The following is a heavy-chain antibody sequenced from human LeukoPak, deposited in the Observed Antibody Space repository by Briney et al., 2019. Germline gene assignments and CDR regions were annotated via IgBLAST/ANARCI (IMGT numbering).Heavy chain of an antibody. CDR3: ARHAVLWFGESNFDY. D-gene: IGHD3-10*01. J-gene: IGHJ4*02. CDR2: IYYSGST. Sequence: SETLSLTCTVSGGSISSSSYYWGWIRQPPGKGLEWIGSIYYSGSTYYNPSLESRVTISVDTSKNQFSLKLSSVTAADTAVYYCARHAVLWFGESNFDYWGQGTLVTVSS. V-gene: IGHV4-39*01. CDR1: GGSISSSSYY.